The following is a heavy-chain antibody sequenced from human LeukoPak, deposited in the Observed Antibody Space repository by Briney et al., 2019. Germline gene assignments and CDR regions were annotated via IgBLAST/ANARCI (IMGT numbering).Heavy chain of an antibody. CDR1: GYSFTNYL. V-gene: IGHV5-51*01. J-gene: IGHJ6*03. D-gene: IGHD3-9*01. Sequence: GASLKISSKGSGYSFTNYLIGWVRPMPGKGLEWMGIIYPCASDTRYSPSFQGQVTISADKPISTAYLQWSSLKASDTAMYYCARSGDDIMSGARVYYMDVWGKGTTVTVSS. CDR3: ARSGDDIMSGARVYYMDV. CDR2: IYPCASDT.